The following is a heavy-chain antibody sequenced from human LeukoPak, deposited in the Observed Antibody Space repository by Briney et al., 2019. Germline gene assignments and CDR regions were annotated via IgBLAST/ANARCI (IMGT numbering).Heavy chain of an antibody. D-gene: IGHD6-6*01. CDR1: GYTFTRYY. J-gene: IGHJ4*02. V-gene: IGHV1-2*02. CDR3: ARGEGIAARPTVDY. CDR2: INPNNGGT. Sequence: ASVKVSFKASGYTFTRYYIIWGRQAPGQGLEWMGWINPNNGGTNYAQKFQGRVTMTRDTSISTAYMELSGLRSDDTAVYYCARGEGIAARPTVDYWGQGTLVTVSS.